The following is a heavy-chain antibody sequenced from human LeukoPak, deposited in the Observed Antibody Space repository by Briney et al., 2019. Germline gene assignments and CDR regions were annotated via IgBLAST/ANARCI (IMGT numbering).Heavy chain of an antibody. J-gene: IGHJ4*02. CDR2: ICGDDGST. V-gene: IGHV3-23*01. CDR1: GFTFSSYA. CDR3: ATGHSPSCTTPPAS. D-gene: IGHD1-26*01. Sequence: PGGSLRLSCAASGFTFSSYAMSWVRQAPGKGLEWVSTICGDDGSTYYAVSVKGRFTISRDNSEKTLFLQMKSLRAEDTAVIYWATGHSPSCTTPPASGGQGPRATV.